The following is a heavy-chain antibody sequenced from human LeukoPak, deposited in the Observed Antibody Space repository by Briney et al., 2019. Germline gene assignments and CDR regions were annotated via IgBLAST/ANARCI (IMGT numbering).Heavy chain of an antibody. Sequence: SETLSLTCTVSGGSISSYYWSWIRQPPGKGLEWIGYIYYSGGTNYNPSLKSRVTISVDTSKNQFSLKLSSVTAADTAVYYCARAQGDFWSGYSIDYWGQGTLVTVSS. CDR2: IYYSGGT. J-gene: IGHJ4*02. CDR1: GGSISSYY. CDR3: ARAQGDFWSGYSIDY. D-gene: IGHD3-3*01. V-gene: IGHV4-59*01.